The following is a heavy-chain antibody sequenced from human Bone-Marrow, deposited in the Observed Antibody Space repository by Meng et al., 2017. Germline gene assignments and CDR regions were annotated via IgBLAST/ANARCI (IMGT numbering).Heavy chain of an antibody. CDR3: ASGSGGFDY. CDR1: GFTFSSYA. CDR2: ISYDGSNK. J-gene: IGHJ4*02. Sequence: SLKISCAASGFTFSSYAMHWVRQAPGKGLEWVAVISYDGSNKYYADSVKGRFTISRDNSKNTLYLQMNSLRAEDTAVYYCASGSGGFDYWGQGTLVTVSS. V-gene: IGHV3-30*04. D-gene: IGHD2-15*01.